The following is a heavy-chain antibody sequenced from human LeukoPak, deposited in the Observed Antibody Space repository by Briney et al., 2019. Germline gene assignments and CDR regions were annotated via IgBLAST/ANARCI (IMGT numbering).Heavy chain of an antibody. V-gene: IGHV4-59*01. CDR3: ARTKLYCSGGSCYSSLDY. J-gene: IGHJ4*02. D-gene: IGHD2-15*01. CDR1: GGSISNYY. CDR2: ISYSGST. Sequence: PSETLSLTCTVSGGSISNYYWSWIRQPPGKGLEGIGYISYSGSTTSNPSLKSRVTISVDTSKNQFSLKLTSVTAADTALYYCARTKLYCSGGSCYSSLDYWGQGTLVTVSS.